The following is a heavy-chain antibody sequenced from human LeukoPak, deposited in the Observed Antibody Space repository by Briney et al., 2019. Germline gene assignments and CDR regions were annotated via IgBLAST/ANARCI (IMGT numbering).Heavy chain of an antibody. CDR1: GGSISTYY. V-gene: IGHV4-59*01. J-gene: IGHJ3*02. Sequence: PSETLSLTCTVSGGSISTYYWSWIRQPPGKGLEWIGNVYYSGSTNYNPSLKSRVTISVDTSKNQFSLKLSSVTAADTAVYYCARMNSGGTTGIWGQGTMVTVSS. D-gene: IGHD1-1*01. CDR3: ARMNSGGTTGI. CDR2: VYYSGST.